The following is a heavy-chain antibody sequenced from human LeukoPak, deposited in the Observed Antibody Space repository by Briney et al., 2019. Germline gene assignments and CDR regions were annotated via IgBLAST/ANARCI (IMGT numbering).Heavy chain of an antibody. D-gene: IGHD3-10*01. V-gene: IGHV4-31*03. J-gene: IGHJ4*02. CDR2: IYYNGST. CDR1: GGSISSGSYY. CDR3: ARGIWYYGSGSYLDY. Sequence: SQTLSLTCTVSGGSISSGSYYWSWIRQHPGEGLEWIGHIYYNGSTYYNPSLKNRVIISVDTSKKQFSLNLSSVTAADTAVYYCARGIWYYGSGSYLDYWGQGTLVTVSS.